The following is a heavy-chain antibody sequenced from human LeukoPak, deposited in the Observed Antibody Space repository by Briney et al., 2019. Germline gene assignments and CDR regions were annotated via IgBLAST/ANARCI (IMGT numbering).Heavy chain of an antibody. V-gene: IGHV4-59*08. J-gene: IGHJ3*02. CDR2: IYYTGST. CDR3: ARTIVVVPAVPDAFDI. CDR1: DGSISSYY. D-gene: IGHD2-2*01. Sequence: SETLSLTCTVSDGSISSYYWSWIRQPPGKGLEWIAFIYYTGSTDYNPSPKSRVTISVDTSKKQFSLNLSSVTAADTAVYYCARTIVVVPAVPDAFDIWGQGTMVTVSS.